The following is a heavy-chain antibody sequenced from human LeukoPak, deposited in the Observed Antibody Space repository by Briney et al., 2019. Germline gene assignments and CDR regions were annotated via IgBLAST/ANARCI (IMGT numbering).Heavy chain of an antibody. CDR3: ARDYTGMAKFDY. CDR2: ISSSSNYI. V-gene: IGHV3-21*01. J-gene: IGHJ4*02. D-gene: IGHD5-24*01. Sequence: PGGSLRLSCAASGFTFSSYSMDWVRQAPGKGLEWVSSISSSSNYIYYEDSLKGRFTISRDNAKNSLYLQMNSLRAEDTAVYYYARDYTGMAKFDYWGQGTLVTVSS. CDR1: GFTFSSYS.